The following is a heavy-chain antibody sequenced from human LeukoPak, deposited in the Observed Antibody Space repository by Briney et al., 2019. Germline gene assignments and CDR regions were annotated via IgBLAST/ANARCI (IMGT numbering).Heavy chain of an antibody. V-gene: IGHV3-48*01. CDR2: ISSSSSTI. CDR3: ARAGDYDSSGYYDY. D-gene: IGHD3-22*01. Sequence: GGSLRLSCAASGFTFSSYSMNWVRQAPGRGLEWVSYISSSSSTIYYADSVKGRFTISRDNAKNSLYLQMNSLRAEDTAVYYCARAGDYDSSGYYDYWGQGTLVTVSS. J-gene: IGHJ4*02. CDR1: GFTFSSYS.